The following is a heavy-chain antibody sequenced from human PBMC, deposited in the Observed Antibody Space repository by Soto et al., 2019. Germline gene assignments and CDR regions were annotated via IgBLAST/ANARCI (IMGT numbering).Heavy chain of an antibody. CDR3: ARIMRDDVGEPDAIYYFDQ. CDR2: IFSDDEY. V-gene: IGHV2-26*01. J-gene: IGHJ5*02. D-gene: IGHD2-2*02. Sequence: SGPTLVNPTETLTLTCTVSGFSLSNPKMGVSWIRQPPGKAPEWLAHIFSDDEYSYSTSLKSRLIISKDTSKSQVVLTMTNMDPVDSATFYCARIMRDDVGEPDAIYYFDQWGQGTQVTVS. CDR1: GFSLSNPKMG.